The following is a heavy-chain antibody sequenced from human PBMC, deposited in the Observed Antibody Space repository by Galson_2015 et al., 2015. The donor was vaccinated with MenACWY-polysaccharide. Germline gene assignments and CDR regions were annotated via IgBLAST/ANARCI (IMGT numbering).Heavy chain of an antibody. V-gene: IGHV6-1*01. CDR3: ARTCPPYSRTWYECFDY. Sequence: CAISGGRVSSNSAAWNWIRQSPSRGLEWLGRTYYRSKWYHDYPVSVKSRITINPDTSKNQFSLQLNSVTPDDTALYYCARTCPPYSRTWYECFDYWDQGTLVTVSS. D-gene: IGHD6-13*01. J-gene: IGHJ4*02. CDR1: GGRVSSNSAA. CDR2: TYYRSKWYH.